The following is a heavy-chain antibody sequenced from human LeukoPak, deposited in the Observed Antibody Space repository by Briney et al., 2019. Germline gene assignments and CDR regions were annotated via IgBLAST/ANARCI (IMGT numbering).Heavy chain of an antibody. CDR2: ISSSSSYI. CDR3: ARDQIAGAHFQH. Sequence: PGGSLRLSCAASGFTLSSQWMHWVPQAPGKGLEWVSSISSSSSYIYYADSVKGRFTISRDNAKNSLYLQMNSLRAEDTAVYYCARDQIAGAHFQHWGQGTLVTVSS. D-gene: IGHD1-26*01. V-gene: IGHV3-21*01. CDR1: GFTLSSQW. J-gene: IGHJ1*01.